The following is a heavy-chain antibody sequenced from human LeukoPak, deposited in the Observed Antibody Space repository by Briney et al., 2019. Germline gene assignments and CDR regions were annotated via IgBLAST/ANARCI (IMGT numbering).Heavy chain of an antibody. D-gene: IGHD2-2*01. J-gene: IGHJ5*02. V-gene: IGHV4-39*07. CDR3: AREIVVVPEDLNWFDP. Sequence: SETLSLTCTVSGGSISSSSYYWGWIRQPPGKGLEWIGSIYYSGSTYYNPSLKGRVTISVDTSKNQFSLKLSSVTAADTAVYYCAREIVVVPEDLNWFDPWGQGTLVTVSS. CDR2: IYYSGST. CDR1: GGSISSSSYY.